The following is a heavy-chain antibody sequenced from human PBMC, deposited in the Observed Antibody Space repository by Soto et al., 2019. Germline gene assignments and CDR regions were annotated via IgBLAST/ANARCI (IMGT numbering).Heavy chain of an antibody. J-gene: IGHJ5*02. V-gene: IGHV1-8*01. D-gene: IGHD3-3*01. CDR2: MNPNSGNT. Sequence: ASVKVSCKSSGSTFTSYDINWVRQATGQGLEWMGWMNPNSGNTGYAQKFQGRVTMTRNTSISTAYMELSSLRSEDTAVYYCARDFGVGGNWFDPWGQGTLVTVSS. CDR1: GSTFTSYD. CDR3: ARDFGVGGNWFDP.